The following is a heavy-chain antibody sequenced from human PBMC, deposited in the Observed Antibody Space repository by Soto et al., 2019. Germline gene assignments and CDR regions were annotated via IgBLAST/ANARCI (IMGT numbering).Heavy chain of an antibody. Sequence: QVQLQESGPGLVKPSETLSLTCTVSGGSISSYYWSWIRQRPGKGLEWIGYISYSGSTNYNPSLKSRVTISVDTSKKQFSLNLSSVTAADTAVYYCARVAVVTAPIFVYWGQGTLVTVSS. D-gene: IGHD2-21*02. CDR2: ISYSGST. J-gene: IGHJ4*02. CDR3: ARVAVVTAPIFVY. V-gene: IGHV4-59*01. CDR1: GGSISSYY.